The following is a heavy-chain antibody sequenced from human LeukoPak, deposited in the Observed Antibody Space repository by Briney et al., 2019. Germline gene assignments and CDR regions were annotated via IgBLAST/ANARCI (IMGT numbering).Heavy chain of an antibody. CDR3: ATESGSS. V-gene: IGHV4-61*02. D-gene: IGHD1-26*01. J-gene: IGHJ5*02. Sequence: PSQTLSLTCTVSGGSISSGSYYWTWIRQPAVKGLEWIGRIYTSGSTNYNPSLKSRVTISVDTSKNQFSLKLSSVTAADTAVYYCATESGSSWGQGTLVTVSS. CDR2: IYTSGST. CDR1: GGSISSGSYY.